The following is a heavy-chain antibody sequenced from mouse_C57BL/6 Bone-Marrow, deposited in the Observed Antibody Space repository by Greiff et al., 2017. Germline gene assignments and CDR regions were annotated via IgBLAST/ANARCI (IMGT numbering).Heavy chain of an antibody. Sequence: VQLQQPGAELVKPGASVKLSCKASGYTFTSYWTHWVKQRPGQGLEWIGMIHPNSGSTNYNEKFKSKATLTVDKSSSTAYMQLSSLTSEDSAVYYCARRGDDYIDYWGQGTTLTVSS. CDR3: ARRGDDYIDY. J-gene: IGHJ2*01. V-gene: IGHV1-64*01. D-gene: IGHD2-4*01. CDR1: GYTFTSYW. CDR2: IHPNSGST.